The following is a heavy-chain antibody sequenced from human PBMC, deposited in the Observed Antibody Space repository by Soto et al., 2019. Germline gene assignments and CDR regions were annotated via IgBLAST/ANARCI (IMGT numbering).Heavy chain of an antibody. CDR1: GFTFSTYG. Sequence: QVQLVESGGGGVQPGRSLRLSCAASGFTFSTYGMHWVRQAPGKGLEWVAVMSYDGSNYYYADSVKGRFTISRDNSKNTLYLQMNSLRAEDTAVYYCAKDPNFDILTALYGMDVWGQGTTVTVSS. V-gene: IGHV3-30*18. J-gene: IGHJ6*02. D-gene: IGHD3-9*01. CDR3: AKDPNFDILTALYGMDV. CDR2: MSYDGSNY.